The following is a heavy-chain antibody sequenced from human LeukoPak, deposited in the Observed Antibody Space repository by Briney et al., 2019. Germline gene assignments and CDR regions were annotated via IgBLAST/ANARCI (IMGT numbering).Heavy chain of an antibody. CDR3: ARDNRDWAFDY. J-gene: IGHJ4*02. CDR2: INDKGVDK. CDR1: GFIFSKYG. D-gene: IGHD2-21*02. V-gene: IGHV3-30*02. Sequence: GGSLRLSCGASGFIFSKYGMHWVRQAPGKGLEWVAFINDKGVDKNYADSVKGRFTISRDNSKNTLVLQMNSLRSEDTAVYFCARDNRDWAFDYWGQGTLVTVSS.